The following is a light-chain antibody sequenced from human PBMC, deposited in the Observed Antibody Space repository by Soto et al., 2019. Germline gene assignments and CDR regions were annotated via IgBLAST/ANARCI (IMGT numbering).Light chain of an antibody. J-gene: IGKJ4*01. CDR1: QDIAFW. CDR3: QQSNTFLS. CDR2: TAS. Sequence: DIQMTQSPSSVSASVGDRVTITCRASQDIAFWLAWYQLKPGKAPKLLIYTASTLQSGVPSRFSGSGSGAHFTLTINGLQPEDVATYYCQQSNTFLSFGGGTRVEIK. V-gene: IGKV1D-12*01.